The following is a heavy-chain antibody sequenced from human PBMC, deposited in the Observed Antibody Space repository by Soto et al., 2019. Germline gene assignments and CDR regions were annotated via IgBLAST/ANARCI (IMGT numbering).Heavy chain of an antibody. CDR3: ARDWESNWFDP. CDR1: GYTVTSYG. D-gene: IGHD3-16*01. CDR2: ISAYNVNT. J-gene: IGHJ5*02. V-gene: IGHV1-18*01. Sequence: QVQLVQSGAEVKKPGASVKVSCKASGYTVTSYGISWVRQAPGQGLEWMGWISAYNVNTSYAQKLQGRVTMTTDTSTSSGYMELRSLRSADTAVCSCARDWESNWFDPWGQGTLVTVSS.